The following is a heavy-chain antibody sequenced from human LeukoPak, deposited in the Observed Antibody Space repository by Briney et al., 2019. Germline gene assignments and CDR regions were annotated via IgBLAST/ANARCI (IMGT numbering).Heavy chain of an antibody. CDR2: IYYTGTT. V-gene: IGHV4-31*03. CDR1: GDSISSGGYY. Sequence: SQTLSLTCTVSGDSISSGGYYWSWIRQHPGKGLEWIGCIYYTGTTYYNTSLQSRVTISVDTSKNQISLKLSSVTAADTAVYYCARSAFGDYSFDYWGQGTLVTVSS. J-gene: IGHJ4*02. D-gene: IGHD3-16*01. CDR3: ARSAFGDYSFDY.